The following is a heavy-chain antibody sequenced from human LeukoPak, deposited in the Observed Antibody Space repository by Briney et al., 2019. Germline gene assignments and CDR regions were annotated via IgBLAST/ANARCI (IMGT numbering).Heavy chain of an antibody. J-gene: IGHJ4*02. V-gene: IGHV1-69*13. CDR2: IIPIFGTA. CDR1: GGTFSSYA. D-gene: IGHD2-2*02. Sequence: ASVKVSCKASGGTFSSYAISWVRQAPGQGLEWMGGIIPIFGTANYAQKFQGRVTITADESTSTAYMELSSLRSEDTAVYYCARGYCSSTSCYSRQAYYFDYRGQGTLVTVSS. CDR3: ARGYCSSTSCYSRQAYYFDY.